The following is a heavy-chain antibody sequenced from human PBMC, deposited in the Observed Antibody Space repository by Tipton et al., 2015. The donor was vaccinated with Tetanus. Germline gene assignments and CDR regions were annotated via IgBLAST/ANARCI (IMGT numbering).Heavy chain of an antibody. CDR3: ARAHYGSGARPFDY. Sequence: GSLRLSCAASGFTFSDYGMNWVRQAPGKGLEWVSYIHPRGTSMYYADSVKGRFTISRDNAKNSLYLQMNSLTDADMAVYYCARAHYGSGARPFDYWGQGTLVTVSS. CDR2: IHPRGTSM. CDR1: GFTFSDYG. V-gene: IGHV3-48*02. D-gene: IGHD3-10*01. J-gene: IGHJ4*02.